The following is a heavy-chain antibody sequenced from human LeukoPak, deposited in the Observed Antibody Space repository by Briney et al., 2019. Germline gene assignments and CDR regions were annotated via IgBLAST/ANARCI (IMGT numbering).Heavy chain of an antibody. V-gene: IGHV4-30-4*07. CDR2: IYYSGST. J-gene: IGHJ5*02. D-gene: IGHD3-3*01. CDR3: ARHTSLWGFDP. Sequence: SETLSLTCAVSGGSISSGGYSWSWIRQPPGKGLEWIGYIYYSGSTYYNPSLKSRVTISVDTSKNQFSLKLSSVTAADTAVYYCARHTSLWGFDPWGQGTLVTVSS. CDR1: GGSISSGGYS.